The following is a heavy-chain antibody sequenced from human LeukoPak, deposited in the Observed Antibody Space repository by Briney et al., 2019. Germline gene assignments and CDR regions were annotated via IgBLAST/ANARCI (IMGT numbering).Heavy chain of an antibody. Sequence: SETLSLTCSVSDSIGSYYWSWIRQPAGKGLEWIGRVYSTGRTSSNPSLQSRVTLPVDTSKSQFSLTLSSVTAADTAVYYCARAPARGLYYFDHWGQGAQVIVSS. CDR1: DSIGSYY. V-gene: IGHV4-4*07. CDR3: ARAPARGLYYFDH. CDR2: VYSTGRT. D-gene: IGHD3-10*01. J-gene: IGHJ4*02.